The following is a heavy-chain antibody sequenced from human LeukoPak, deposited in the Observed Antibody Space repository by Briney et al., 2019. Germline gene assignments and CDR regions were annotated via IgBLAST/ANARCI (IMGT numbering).Heavy chain of an antibody. CDR2: ISSSSSYI. CDR1: GFTFSSYS. J-gene: IGHJ4*02. Sequence: PGGSLRLSCAASGFTFSSYSINWVRQAPGKGLEWVSSISSSSSYIYYADSVKGRFTISRDNAKNSLYLQMNSLRAEDTAVYYCARLTGYCSSTSCYRGYFDYWGQGTLVTVSS. V-gene: IGHV3-21*01. CDR3: ARLTGYCSSTSCYRGYFDY. D-gene: IGHD2-2*02.